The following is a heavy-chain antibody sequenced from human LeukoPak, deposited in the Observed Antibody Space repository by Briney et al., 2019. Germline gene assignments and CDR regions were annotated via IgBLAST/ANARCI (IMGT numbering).Heavy chain of an antibody. D-gene: IGHD1-26*01. Sequence: GGSLRLSCVAPGFTFSNSAMSWVRQAPGKGLEWVSGISGNVGSTYYADSLKGRFTISRDNAKNTLYLQMNSLRAEDTAVYYCAKSGSIRFDYWGQGTLVTVSS. CDR3: AKSGSIRFDY. V-gene: IGHV3-23*01. CDR1: GFTFSNSA. CDR2: ISGNVGST. J-gene: IGHJ4*02.